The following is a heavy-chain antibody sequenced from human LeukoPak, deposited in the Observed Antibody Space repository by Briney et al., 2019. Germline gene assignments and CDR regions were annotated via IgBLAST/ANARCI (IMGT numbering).Heavy chain of an antibody. Sequence: PSETLSLTCTVSGGSISSYYWSWIRPPPGQGLEWIGYVHSSGRTSFNSGRTCYNPSLRSRVSISLATSRSQLSLNLNSVTAADTAVYYCARVQLTNHDFWSRRGNDDSVLRYFDPWGQGTLVTVSS. J-gene: IGHJ5*02. D-gene: IGHD3-3*01. CDR2: VHSSGRTSFNSGRT. V-gene: IGHV4-59*01. CDR1: GGSISSYY. CDR3: ARVQLTNHDFWSRRGNDDSVLRYFDP.